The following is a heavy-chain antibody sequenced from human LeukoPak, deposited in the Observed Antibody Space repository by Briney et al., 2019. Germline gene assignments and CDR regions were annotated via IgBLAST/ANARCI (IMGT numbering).Heavy chain of an antibody. CDR1: GFTFSTHW. CDR2: IKKDVNEN. Sequence: QPGGSLRLSCAASGFTFSTHWMTWIRQAPGKGLEWVASIKKDVNENYYVDSVKGRFTISRDNAKNTLFLQMNSLRAEDTAVYYCARDVGVASRLDYWGQGTLVTVSS. J-gene: IGHJ4*02. D-gene: IGHD5-12*01. V-gene: IGHV3-7*01. CDR3: ARDVGVASRLDY.